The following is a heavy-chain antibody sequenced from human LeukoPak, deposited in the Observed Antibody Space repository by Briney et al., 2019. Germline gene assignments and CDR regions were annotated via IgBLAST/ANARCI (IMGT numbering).Heavy chain of an antibody. D-gene: IGHD5-24*01. Sequence: ASVKVSCEASGGTFSSYAISWVRQAPGQGLEWMGGIIPIFGTANYAQKFQGRVTITADKSTSTAYMELSSLRSEDTAVYYCARDRGEMATISYWGQGTLVTVSS. V-gene: IGHV1-69*06. J-gene: IGHJ4*02. CDR2: IIPIFGTA. CDR3: ARDRGEMATISY. CDR1: GGTFSSYA.